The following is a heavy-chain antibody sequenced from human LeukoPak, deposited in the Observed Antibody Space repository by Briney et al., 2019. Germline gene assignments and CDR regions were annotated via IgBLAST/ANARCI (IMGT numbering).Heavy chain of an antibody. J-gene: IGHJ5*02. Sequence: GASVKVSCKASGGTFSSYTISWVRQAPGQGLEWMGRIIPILGIANYAQKFQGRVTMTRNTSISTAYMELSSLRSEDTAVYYCARVDYDFWSGYPSNWFDPWGQGTLVTVSS. CDR2: IIPILGIA. CDR1: GGTFSSYT. CDR3: ARVDYDFWSGYPSNWFDP. D-gene: IGHD3-3*01. V-gene: IGHV1-69*02.